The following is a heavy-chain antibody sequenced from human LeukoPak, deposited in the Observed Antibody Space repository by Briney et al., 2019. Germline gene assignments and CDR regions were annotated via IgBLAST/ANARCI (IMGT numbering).Heavy chain of an antibody. V-gene: IGHV1-18*01. D-gene: IGHD4-23*01. CDR2: ISAYNGNT. CDR3: AGGSPTVGGNWFDP. CDR1: GYTFTSYG. J-gene: IGHJ5*02. Sequence: VASVKVSCKASGYTFTSYGISWVRQAPGQGLEWMGWISAYNGNTNYAQKLQGRVTMTTDTSTSTAYMELRSLRSDDTAVYYCAGGSPTVGGNWFDPWGQGTLVTVSS.